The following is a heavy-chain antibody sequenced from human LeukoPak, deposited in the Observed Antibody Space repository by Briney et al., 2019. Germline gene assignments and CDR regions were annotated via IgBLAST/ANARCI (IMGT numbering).Heavy chain of an antibody. V-gene: IGHV4-34*01. CDR3: AKGPYYDSSGYYVY. J-gene: IGHJ4*02. CDR1: GGSFSGYS. Sequence: SETLSLTRAVYGGSFSGYSWNWIRQPPGKGLEWLGEVNHSGSTNHNPSLKSRVTISVNTSKNQFSLRLSSVTAADTAVYYCAKGPYYDSSGYYVYWGQGTLVTVSS. CDR2: VNHSGST. D-gene: IGHD3-22*01.